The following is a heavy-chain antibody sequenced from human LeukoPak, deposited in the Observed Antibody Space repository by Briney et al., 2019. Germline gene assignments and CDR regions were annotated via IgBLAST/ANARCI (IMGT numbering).Heavy chain of an antibody. CDR3: TREASKGYYDTSGYYYDY. Sequence: GGSLRLSCAASGFIFDTYGMHWVRQAPGRGLEWVAVIWYDGSKKYFADSVKGRFTISRDNSKSTLYLQMNSLRAEDTAVYYCTREASKGYYDTSGYYYDYWGQGTLVTVSS. CDR1: GFIFDTYG. J-gene: IGHJ4*02. V-gene: IGHV3-33*01. CDR2: IWYDGSKK. D-gene: IGHD3-22*01.